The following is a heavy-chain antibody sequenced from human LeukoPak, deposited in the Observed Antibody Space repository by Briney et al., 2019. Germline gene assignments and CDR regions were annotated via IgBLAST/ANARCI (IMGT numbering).Heavy chain of an antibody. CDR1: GGSFSGYY. CDR2: IYYSGST. CDR3: ATTVGSYSDY. J-gene: IGHJ4*02. Sequence: SETLSLTCAVYGGSFSGYYWSWIRQHPGKGLEWIGYIYYSGSTYYNPSLKSRVTMSVDTSENQFSLKLSSVTAADTAVYYCATTVGSYSDYWSQGTLATVSS. V-gene: IGHV4-31*11. D-gene: IGHD3-16*01.